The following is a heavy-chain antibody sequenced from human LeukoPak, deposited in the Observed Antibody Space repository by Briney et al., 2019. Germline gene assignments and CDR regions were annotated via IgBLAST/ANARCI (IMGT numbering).Heavy chain of an antibody. CDR2: IRDSGGST. V-gene: IGHV3-23*01. D-gene: IGHD3-16*01. CDR1: GFTFSGYA. CDR3: AKIAPWGKATATDGFDY. J-gene: IGHJ4*02. Sequence: PGGSLRLSCAASGFTFSGYAMSWVRQAPGKGLEWVSGIRDSGGSTYYADSVKGHLTISRDNSKKTLYLQMNSLRAEDTAVYYCAKIAPWGKATATDGFDYWGQGTHVLVSS.